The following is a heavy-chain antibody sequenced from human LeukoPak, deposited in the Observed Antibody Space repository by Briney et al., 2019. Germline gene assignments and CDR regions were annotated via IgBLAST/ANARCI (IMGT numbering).Heavy chain of an antibody. CDR1: GYTFTSYY. CDR2: INPSGGST. V-gene: IGHV1-46*01. CDR3: AREGRWLRDYNQHFDI. J-gene: IGHJ3*02. D-gene: IGHD5-24*01. Sequence: GASVKVSCKASGYTFTSYYMHWVRQAPGQGLEWMGIINPSGGSTSYAQKFQGRVTMTRDTSTSTVYMELSSLRSEDTAVYYCAREGRWLRDYNQHFDIWGQGTMVTVSS.